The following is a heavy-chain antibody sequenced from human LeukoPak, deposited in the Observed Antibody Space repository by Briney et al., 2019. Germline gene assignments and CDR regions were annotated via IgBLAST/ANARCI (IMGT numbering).Heavy chain of an antibody. CDR1: GGSISSYY. J-gene: IGHJ6*03. CDR3: ARAGLDSNSWFNRYYYYMDV. CDR2: IYYSGST. D-gene: IGHD6-13*01. V-gene: IGHV4-59*12. Sequence: SETLSLTCTVSGGSISSYYWSWIRQPPGKGLEWIGYIYYSGSTNYNPSLKSRVTISVDTSKNQFSLKLSSVTAADTAVYYCARAGLDSNSWFNRYYYYMDVWGKGTTVTVSS.